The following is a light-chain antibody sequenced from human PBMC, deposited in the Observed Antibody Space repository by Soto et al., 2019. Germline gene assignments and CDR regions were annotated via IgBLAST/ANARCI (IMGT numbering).Light chain of an antibody. V-gene: IGLV2-14*01. Sequence: QSALTQPASVSGSPGQSITLSCTGTSSDVGGYNYVSWYQQHPCKAPKLMIYDVSNRPSGVSNRFSGSKSGNTASLTISGLQAEDEADYYCSSYTSSSTLSVFGTGTKVTVL. CDR3: SSYTSSSTLSV. CDR1: SSDVGGYNY. CDR2: DVS. J-gene: IGLJ1*01.